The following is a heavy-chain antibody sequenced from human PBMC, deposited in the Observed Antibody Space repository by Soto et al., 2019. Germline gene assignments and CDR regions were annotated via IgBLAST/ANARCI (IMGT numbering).Heavy chain of an antibody. D-gene: IGHD6-13*01. Sequence: PGGSLRLSCAASGFTFSNAWMSWVRQAPGKGLEWVGRIKSKTDGGTTDYAAPVKGRFTISRDDSKNTLYLQMNSLETEDTAVYYCTTGAAAAGSDYWGQGTLVTVSS. V-gene: IGHV3-15*01. CDR2: IKSKTDGGTT. J-gene: IGHJ4*02. CDR1: GFTFSNAW. CDR3: TTGAAAAGSDY.